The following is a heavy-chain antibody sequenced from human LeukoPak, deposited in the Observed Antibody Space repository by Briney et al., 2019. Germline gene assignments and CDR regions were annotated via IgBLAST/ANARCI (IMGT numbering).Heavy chain of an antibody. V-gene: IGHV3-53*01. D-gene: IGHD3-9*01. CDR3: VSHSDTLTSYSFDY. Sequence: GGSLRLSCVASGFTVSSNYMSWVRQAPGKGLEWVSILHSGGNRYYADSVKGRFTISSGNSKNTLSLQMNSLRAEDTAVYYCVSHSDTLTSYSFDYWGQGTLVTVSS. J-gene: IGHJ4*02. CDR2: LHSGGNR. CDR1: GFTVSSNY.